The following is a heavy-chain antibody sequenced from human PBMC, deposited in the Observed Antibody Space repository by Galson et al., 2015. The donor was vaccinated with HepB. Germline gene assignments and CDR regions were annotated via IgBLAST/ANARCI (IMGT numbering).Heavy chain of an antibody. CDR2: VSGDGGTT. D-gene: IGHD7-27*01. CDR1: GFTFRSYA. Sequence: SLRLSCAASGFTFRSYAMYWVRQAPGKGLEYVSGVSGDGGTTYYANSVKGRFTISRDNSKNTLFLQMGSLRAEDMAIYYCARVTNWGLFDYWGQGSLVTVSS. CDR3: ARVTNWGLFDY. V-gene: IGHV3-64*01. J-gene: IGHJ4*02.